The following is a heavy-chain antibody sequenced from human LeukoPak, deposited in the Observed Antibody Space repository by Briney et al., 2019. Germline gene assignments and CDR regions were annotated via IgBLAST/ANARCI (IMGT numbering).Heavy chain of an antibody. CDR3: ARDLGSGWYRNHNWFDP. V-gene: IGHV3-21*01. CDR2: ISSSSSYI. CDR1: GFTFSSYS. Sequence: GGSLRLSCAASGFTFSSYSMNWVRQAPGKGLEWVSSISSSSSYIYYADSVKGRFTISRDNAKNSLYLQMNSLRAEDTAVYYCARDLGSGWYRNHNWFDPWGQGTLVTVSS. J-gene: IGHJ5*02. D-gene: IGHD6-19*01.